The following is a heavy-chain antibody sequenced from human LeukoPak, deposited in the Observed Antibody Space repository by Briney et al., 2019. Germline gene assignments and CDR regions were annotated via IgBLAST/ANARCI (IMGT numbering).Heavy chain of an antibody. CDR3: ARVGGYQLRNYYYYYMDV. D-gene: IGHD2-2*01. J-gene: IGHJ6*03. CDR2: IYTSGST. CDR1: GGSISSGSYY. V-gene: IGHV4-61*02. Sequence: SETLSLTCTVSGGSISSGSYYWGWIRQPAGKGLEWIGRIYTSGSTNYNHSLKSRVTISVDTSKNQFSLKLSSVTAADTAVYYCARVGGYQLRNYYYYYMDVWGKGTTVTVSS.